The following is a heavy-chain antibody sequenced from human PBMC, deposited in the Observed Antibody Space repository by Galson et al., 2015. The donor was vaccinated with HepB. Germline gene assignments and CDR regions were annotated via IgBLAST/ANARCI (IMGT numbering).Heavy chain of an antibody. CDR1: GFTFSSYS. CDR3: ARGRVQYSGYDLGYYHYYGMDV. Sequence: SLRLSCAASGFTFSSYSMNWVRQAPGKGLEWVSSISSSSSYIYYADSVKGRFTISRDNAKNSLYLQMNSLRAEDTAVYYCARGRVQYSGYDLGYYHYYGMDVWGQGTTVTVSS. D-gene: IGHD5-12*01. V-gene: IGHV3-21*01. CDR2: ISSSSSYI. J-gene: IGHJ6*02.